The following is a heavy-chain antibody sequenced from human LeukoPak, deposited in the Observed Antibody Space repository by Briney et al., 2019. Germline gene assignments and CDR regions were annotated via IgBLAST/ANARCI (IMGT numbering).Heavy chain of an antibody. D-gene: IGHD3-10*01. CDR2: ISRSGEST. CDR1: GFTFSGFA. J-gene: IGHJ4*02. Sequence: GGSLRLSCAASGFTFSGFAMSWIRQAPGKGLEWVSSISRSGESTFYADSVKGRFTISRDNSKNTLYLQMNSLRAEDTAVYYCAKFRLLWFGELLYPPMGLDYWGQGTLVTVSS. CDR3: AKFRLLWFGELLYPPMGLDY. V-gene: IGHV3-23*01.